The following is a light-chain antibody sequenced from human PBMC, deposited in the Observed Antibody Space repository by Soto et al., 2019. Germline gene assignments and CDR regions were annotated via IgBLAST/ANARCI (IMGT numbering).Light chain of an antibody. Sequence: QSALTQPASVSGSPGQSITISCTGTSSDVGGYNYVSWYQQHPGKAPKLMIYEVSNRPSGVSNRFSGSKSGNTASLTISGLQAEDEADYYCSSYMGSNTYVFGSGTKLTVL. CDR2: EVS. CDR1: SSDVGGYNY. J-gene: IGLJ1*01. V-gene: IGLV2-14*01. CDR3: SSYMGSNTYV.